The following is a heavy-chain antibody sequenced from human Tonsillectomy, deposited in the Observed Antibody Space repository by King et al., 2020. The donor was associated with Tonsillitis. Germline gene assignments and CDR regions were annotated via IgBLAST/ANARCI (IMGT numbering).Heavy chain of an antibody. D-gene: IGHD3-10*01. CDR1: GFTFTSYA. V-gene: IGHV3-23*04. CDR2: ISGSGGST. J-gene: IGHJ3*02. CDR3: AKAGSGSSPGFDI. Sequence: DVQLVESGGGLVQPGGSLRLSCAASGFTFTSYAMSWVRQAPGKGLEWVSSISGSGGSTYYADSVKGRFTISRDNSKNTLSLQMDSLRDEDTAAYYCAKAGSGSSPGFDIWGHGAVVTVSS.